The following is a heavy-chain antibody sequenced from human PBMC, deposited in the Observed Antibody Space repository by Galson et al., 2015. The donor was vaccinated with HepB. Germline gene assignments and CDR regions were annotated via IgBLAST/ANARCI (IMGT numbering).Heavy chain of an antibody. J-gene: IGHJ6*02. CDR2: INTGNGNT. Sequence: SVKVSCKASGYTFTSYNMHWVRQAPGQRLEWMGWINTGNGNTKYSQNFRGRVTITRDTSASTAYMELRSLRSDDTAVYYCARGRLSCDFWGDCYFNSMDVWGQGTTVTVSS. V-gene: IGHV1-3*04. CDR1: GYTFTSYN. D-gene: IGHD3-3*01. CDR3: ARGRLSCDFWGDCYFNSMDV.